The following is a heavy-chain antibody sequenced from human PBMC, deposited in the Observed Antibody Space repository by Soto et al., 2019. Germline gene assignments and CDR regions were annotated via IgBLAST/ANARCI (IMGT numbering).Heavy chain of an antibody. D-gene: IGHD4-17*01. V-gene: IGHV3-9*01. Sequence: EVQLVESGGGLVQPGRSLRLSCAASGFTFDDYAMHWVRQAPGKGLEWVSGISWNSGSIGYADSVKGRFTISRDNAKNSLYLQMSSLRAEDTALYYCAKGTRSTVTRGGAFDIWGQGTMVTVSS. J-gene: IGHJ3*02. CDR1: GFTFDDYA. CDR3: AKGTRSTVTRGGAFDI. CDR2: ISWNSGSI.